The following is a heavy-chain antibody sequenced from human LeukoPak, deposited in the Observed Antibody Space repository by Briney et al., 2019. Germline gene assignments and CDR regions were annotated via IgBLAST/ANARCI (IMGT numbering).Heavy chain of an antibody. D-gene: IGHD3-22*01. CDR1: GGTFSSYA. V-gene: IGHV1-69*05. J-gene: IGHJ4*02. Sequence: SVKVSCKASGGTFSSYAISWVRQAPGQGLEWMGRIIPTFGTANYAQKFQGRVTITTDESTSTAYMELSSLRSEDTAVYYCARDGPYYYDSSGFDYWGQGTLVTVSS. CDR3: ARDGPYYYDSSGFDY. CDR2: IIPTFGTA.